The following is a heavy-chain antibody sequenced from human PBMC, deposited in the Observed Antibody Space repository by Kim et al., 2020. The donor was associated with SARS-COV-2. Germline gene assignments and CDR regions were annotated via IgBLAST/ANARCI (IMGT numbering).Heavy chain of an antibody. J-gene: IGHJ6*02. CDR3: ARGRGVFSNYYYYYGMDV. D-gene: IGHD3-16*01. V-gene: IGHV4-34*01. CDR1: GGSFSGYY. CDR2: INHSGST. Sequence: SETLSLTCAVYGGSFSGYYWSWIRQPPGKGLEWIGEINHSGSTNYNPSLKSRVTISVDTSKNQFSLKLSSVTAADTAVYYCARGRGVFSNYYYYYGMDVWGQGTTVTVSS.